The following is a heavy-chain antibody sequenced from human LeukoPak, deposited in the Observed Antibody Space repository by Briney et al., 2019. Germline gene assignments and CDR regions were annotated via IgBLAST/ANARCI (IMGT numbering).Heavy chain of an antibody. J-gene: IGHJ5*02. D-gene: IGHD3-9*01. Sequence: SETLSLTCTVSGGSISSSSYYWGWIRQPPGKGLEWIGSIYYSGSTYYNPSLKSRVTISVDTSKNQFSLKLSSVTAADTAVYYCARQFGYYDILTGCYSRGPNWFDPWGQGTLVTVSS. CDR3: ARQFGYYDILTGCYSRGPNWFDP. CDR1: GGSISSSSYY. V-gene: IGHV4-39*01. CDR2: IYYSGST.